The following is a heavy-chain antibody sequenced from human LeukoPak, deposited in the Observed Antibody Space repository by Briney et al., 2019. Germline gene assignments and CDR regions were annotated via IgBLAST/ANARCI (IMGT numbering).Heavy chain of an antibody. D-gene: IGHD6-6*01. CDR1: GGTFSSYA. CDR3: ASSSSSGFSGYFDY. Sequence: GASVKVSCKASGGTFSSYAISWVRQAPGQGLEWMGGIIPIFGTANYAQKFQGRVTITTDESTSTAYMELSSLRSEDTAVYYCASSSSSGFSGYFDYWGQGTLVTVSS. J-gene: IGHJ4*02. V-gene: IGHV1-69*05. CDR2: IIPIFGTA.